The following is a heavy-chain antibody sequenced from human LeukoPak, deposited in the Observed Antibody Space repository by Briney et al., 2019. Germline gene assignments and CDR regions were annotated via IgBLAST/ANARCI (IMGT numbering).Heavy chain of an antibody. J-gene: IGHJ2*01. Sequence: PSETLTLTCTVSGGSISSYSRSWIRQPPGKGLEWIGYISYNRSTKYNSSLKSRVTITADTSKNQFSLKLNSVTAADTAVYYCVGRQWELQYFDLWGRGTLVAVSS. CDR2: ISYNRST. D-gene: IGHD1-26*01. V-gene: IGHV4-59*01. CDR1: GGSISSYS. CDR3: VGRQWELQYFDL.